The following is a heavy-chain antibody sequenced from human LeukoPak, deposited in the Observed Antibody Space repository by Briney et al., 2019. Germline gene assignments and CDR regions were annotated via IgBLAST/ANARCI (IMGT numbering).Heavy chain of an antibody. D-gene: IGHD2-2*02. Sequence: ASVKVSCKASGYTFTSYGISWVRQAPGQGLEWMGWISVYNGNTNYAQNLQGRVTMTTDTSTSTAYMELRSLRSEDTAVYYCARNSLLGYCSSTSCYTGLDYWGQGTLVTVSS. CDR1: GYTFTSYG. J-gene: IGHJ4*02. CDR3: ARNSLLGYCSSTSCYTGLDY. V-gene: IGHV1-18*01. CDR2: ISVYNGNT.